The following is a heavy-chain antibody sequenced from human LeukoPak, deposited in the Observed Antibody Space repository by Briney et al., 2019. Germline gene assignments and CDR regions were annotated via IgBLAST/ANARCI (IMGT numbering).Heavy chain of an antibody. CDR2: ISSSGSTI. D-gene: IGHD2-2*02. CDR1: GFTFSDYY. V-gene: IGHV3-11*01. Sequence: GGSLRLSCAASGFTFSDYYMSWIRQAPGKGLEWVSYISSSGSTIYYADSVKGRFTISRDNAKNSLYLQMNSLRAEDTAVYYCAREVLILENVSTTSWYIDYWGQGTLVTVSS. J-gene: IGHJ4*02. CDR3: AREVLILENVSTTSWYIDY.